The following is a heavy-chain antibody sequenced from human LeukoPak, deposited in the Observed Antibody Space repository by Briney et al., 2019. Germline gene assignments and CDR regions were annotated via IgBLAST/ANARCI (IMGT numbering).Heavy chain of an antibody. CDR1: GGSISSGSYY. CDR3: ARVRRGYYDSSGYEDAFDI. V-gene: IGHV4-61*02. CDR2: IYTSGST. D-gene: IGHD3-22*01. J-gene: IGHJ3*02. Sequence: KPSETLSLTCTVSGGSISSGSYYWSWIRQPAGKGLEWIGRIYTSGSTNYNPSLKSRVTISVDTSKNQFSLKLSSVTAADTAVYYCARVRRGYYDSSGYEDAFDIWGQGTMVTVSS.